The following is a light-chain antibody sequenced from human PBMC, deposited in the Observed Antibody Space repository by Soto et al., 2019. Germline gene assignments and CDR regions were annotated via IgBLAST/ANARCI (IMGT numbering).Light chain of an antibody. CDR1: QTIRRW. J-gene: IGKJ1*01. V-gene: IGKV1-5*01. Sequence: DIEMTQSPSTLSDSVGDRVTITCRASQTIRRWLAWYQQRPGKAPKVLIYDATTLESGVPARFSGSGSETQFTLTISSLQPEDSATYYCQQYHGDPWTFGQGTKVEIK. CDR3: QQYHGDPWT. CDR2: DAT.